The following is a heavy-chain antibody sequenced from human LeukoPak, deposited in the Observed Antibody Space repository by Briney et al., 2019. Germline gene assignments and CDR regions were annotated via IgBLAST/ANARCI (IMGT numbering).Heavy chain of an antibody. CDR3: AKERVYTSSGWYEGRGTGEFDY. CDR1: GFTFSSYA. V-gene: IGHV3-23*01. CDR2: ISGSGGST. D-gene: IGHD6-19*01. Sequence: GSLRLSCAASGFTFSSYAMSWVRQAPGKGLEWVSAISGSGGSTYYADSVKGRFTISRENSKNTLYLQMNSLRAEDTAVYYCAKERVYTSSGWYEGRGTGEFDYWGQGTLVTVSS. J-gene: IGHJ4*02.